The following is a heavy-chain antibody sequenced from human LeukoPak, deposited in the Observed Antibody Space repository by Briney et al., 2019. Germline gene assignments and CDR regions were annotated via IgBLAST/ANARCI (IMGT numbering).Heavy chain of an antibody. J-gene: IGHJ4*02. V-gene: IGHV4-38-2*02. CDR3: ARVLYYGGHFDY. CDR1: GYSISSGYY. D-gene: IGHD4-23*01. CDR2: IYHSGST. Sequence: SETLSLTCTVSGYSISSGYYWGWIRQPPGKGLEWIGSIYHSGSTYYNPSLKSRVTISVDTSKNQFSLKLSSVTAADTAVYYCARVLYYGGHFDYWGQGTLVTVSS.